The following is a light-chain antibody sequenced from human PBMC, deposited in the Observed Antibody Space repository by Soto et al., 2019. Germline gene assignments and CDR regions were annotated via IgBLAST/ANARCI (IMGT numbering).Light chain of an antibody. J-gene: IGKJ5*01. CDR1: QNINNY. CDR2: DAS. CDR3: QQYENLPT. V-gene: IGKV1-33*01. Sequence: DSQMIQSPSSHSASLGVRVTITLQASQNINNYLNWYQQKPGRAPKLLIYDASNLEAGVPSRFRGSGSGTDFTFTISRLQPEDIATYYCQQYENLPTFGQGTRLEI.